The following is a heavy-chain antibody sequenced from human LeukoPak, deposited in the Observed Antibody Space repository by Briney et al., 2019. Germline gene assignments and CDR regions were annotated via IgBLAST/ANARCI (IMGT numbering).Heavy chain of an antibody. Sequence: SVKVSCKASGDTFSSYAISWVRQAPGQGLEWMGGIIPMLGTADYARKFQGRVTITTDESTSTAYMELSSLRSEDTAVYYCATERCGSTSCCPGHWFDPWGQGTLVTVSS. CDR3: ATERCGSTSCCPGHWFDP. CDR1: GDTFSSYA. D-gene: IGHD2-2*01. CDR2: IIPMLGTA. J-gene: IGHJ5*02. V-gene: IGHV1-69*05.